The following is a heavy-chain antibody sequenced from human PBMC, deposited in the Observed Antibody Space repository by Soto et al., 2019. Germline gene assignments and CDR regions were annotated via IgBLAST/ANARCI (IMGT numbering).Heavy chain of an antibody. CDR2: ISAYNGNT. D-gene: IGHD1-26*01. V-gene: IGHV1-18*04. CDR3: ARDPLAYSGRYHRALGY. Sequence: QVQLVQSGAEVKKPGASVKVSCKASGYTFTSYGISWVRQAPGQGLEWMGWISAYNGNTNYAQKLQGRVTMTTDTSTSTDYMELRRQRSDDTAVYYCARDPLAYSGRYHRALGYWGQGTLVTVTS. CDR1: GYTFTSYG. J-gene: IGHJ4*02.